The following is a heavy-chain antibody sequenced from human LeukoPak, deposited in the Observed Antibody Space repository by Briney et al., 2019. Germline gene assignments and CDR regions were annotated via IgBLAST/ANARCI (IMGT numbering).Heavy chain of an antibody. D-gene: IGHD3-16*02. J-gene: IGHJ3*02. CDR2: IYYSGST. CDR3: ARQGLYDAFDI. V-gene: IGHV4-59*08. CDR1: GGSISSYY. Sequence: SETLSLTCTVSGGSISSYYWSWIRQPPGKGLEWIGYIYYSGSTNYNPPLKSRVTISVDTSKNQFSLKLSSVTAADTAVYYCARQGLYDAFDIWGQGTMVTVSS.